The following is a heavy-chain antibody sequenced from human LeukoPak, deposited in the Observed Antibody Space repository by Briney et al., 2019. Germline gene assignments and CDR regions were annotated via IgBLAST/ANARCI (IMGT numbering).Heavy chain of an antibody. Sequence: GRSLRLSCAASGFTFSSYGMHWVRQAPGKGLEWVAVISYDGSNKYYADSVKGRFTVSRDNSKNTLYLQMNSLRAEDTAVYYCAKDGVRGYSYGYFDYWGQGTLVTVSS. CDR2: ISYDGSNK. D-gene: IGHD5-18*01. CDR3: AKDGVRGYSYGYFDY. CDR1: GFTFSSYG. J-gene: IGHJ4*02. V-gene: IGHV3-30*18.